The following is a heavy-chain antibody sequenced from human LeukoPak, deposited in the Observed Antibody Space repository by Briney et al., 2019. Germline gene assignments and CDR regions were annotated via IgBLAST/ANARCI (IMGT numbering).Heavy chain of an antibody. V-gene: IGHV4-61*02. Sequence: SQTLSLTCTVSGGSISSGSYYWSWIRQPAGKGLEWIGRIYTSGSTNYNPSLKSRVTISVDTSKNQFSLKLSSVTAADTAVYYCAREGEYSYGPGYYYYYYMDVWGKGTTVTVSS. CDR2: IYTSGST. CDR1: GGSISSGSYY. CDR3: AREGEYSYGPGYYYYYYMDV. D-gene: IGHD5-18*01. J-gene: IGHJ6*03.